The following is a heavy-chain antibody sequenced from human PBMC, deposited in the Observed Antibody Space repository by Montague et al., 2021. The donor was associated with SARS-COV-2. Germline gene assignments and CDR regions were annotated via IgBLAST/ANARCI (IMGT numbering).Heavy chain of an antibody. CDR1: GGSIKTYIW. CDR3: AKDVSLSVAALDS. V-gene: IGHV4-4*02. Sequence: SETLSLTCAVSGGSIKTYIWWSWVRQAPGKWLEWLGEILHSGTANYNPSLKSRVTISVDKSRNEFSLKLSSLTAADTAVYFCAKDVSLSVAALDSWGQGTLVTVSS. J-gene: IGHJ4*02. D-gene: IGHD6-19*01. CDR2: ILHSGTA.